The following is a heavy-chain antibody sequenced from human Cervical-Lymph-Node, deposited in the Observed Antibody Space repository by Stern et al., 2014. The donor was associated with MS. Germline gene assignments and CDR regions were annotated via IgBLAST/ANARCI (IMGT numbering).Heavy chain of an antibody. CDR2: ITNDGGTT. CDR1: GFTFSQYW. D-gene: IGHD2-15*01. J-gene: IGHJ4*02. V-gene: IGHV3-74*02. CDR3: ASGKCSDSNCYRKGDY. Sequence: VQLVESGGGLVQPGGSLRLSCAASGFTFSQYWMYWIRQVPGKGLVWVSHITNDGGTTSYAESVKGRFTISRDNAKNTLYLQMNSLTAEDPAVYYCASGKCSDSNCYRKGDYGGRGPLVTVPP.